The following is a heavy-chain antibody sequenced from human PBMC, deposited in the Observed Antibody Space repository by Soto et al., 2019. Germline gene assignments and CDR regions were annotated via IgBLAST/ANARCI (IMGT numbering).Heavy chain of an antibody. CDR3: AREMAYPDNHVRMTTVTTGVWGYYFDY. J-gene: IGHJ4*02. CDR2: IWYDGSNK. D-gene: IGHD4-17*01. V-gene: IGHV3-33*01. Sequence: GESLKISCAASGFTFSSYGMHWVRQAPGKGLEWVAVIWYDGSNKYYADSVKGRFTISRDNSKNTLYLQMNSLRAEDTAVYYCAREMAYPDNHVRMTTVTTGVWGYYFDYWGQGTLVTVSS. CDR1: GFTFSSYG.